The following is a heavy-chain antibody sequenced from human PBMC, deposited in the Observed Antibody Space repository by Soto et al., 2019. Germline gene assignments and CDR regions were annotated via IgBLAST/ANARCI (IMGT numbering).Heavy chain of an antibody. J-gene: IGHJ6*02. D-gene: IGHD6-13*01. CDR2: IWYDGSNK. CDR3: ARGSSSSWYYYYYGMDV. V-gene: IGHV3-33*01. Sequence: GESLRLSCAASGFTFSSYGMHWVRQAPGKGLEWVAVIWYDGSNKYYADSVKGRFTISRDNSKNTLYLQMNSLRAEDTAVYYCARGSSSSWYYYYYGMDVWGQGTTVTVSS. CDR1: GFTFSSYG.